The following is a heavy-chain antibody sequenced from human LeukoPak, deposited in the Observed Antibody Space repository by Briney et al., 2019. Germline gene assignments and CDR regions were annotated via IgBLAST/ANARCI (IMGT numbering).Heavy chain of an antibody. V-gene: IGHV5-51*01. J-gene: IGHJ6*02. D-gene: IGHD6-19*01. CDR1: GYSFTSYW. CDR2: IYPGDSIT. Sequence: GESLKISCKGSGYSFTSYWIGWVRQMPGKGLEWMGIIYPGDSITRYSPSFQGQVTISADKSISTAYLQWSSLKASDTAMYYCARPSTAGWWYYYGMDVWGQGTTVTVSS. CDR3: ARPSTAGWWYYYGMDV.